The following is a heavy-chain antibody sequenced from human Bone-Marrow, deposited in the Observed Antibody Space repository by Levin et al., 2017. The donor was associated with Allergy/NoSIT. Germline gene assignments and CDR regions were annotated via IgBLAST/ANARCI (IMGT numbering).Heavy chain of an antibody. V-gene: IGHV3-73*01. J-gene: IGHJ4*02. Sequence: GGSLRLSCAASGFTFSGSAMHWVRQASGKGLEWIGRIRSKTHSYATAYGASMQDRFTISIDDSKNTAYLQVNSLNTEDAAVYYCVRHVDGSSWLDWGQGTLVTVSS. CDR3: VRHVDGSSWLD. CDR2: IRSKTHSYAT. D-gene: IGHD6-13*01. CDR1: GFTFSGSA.